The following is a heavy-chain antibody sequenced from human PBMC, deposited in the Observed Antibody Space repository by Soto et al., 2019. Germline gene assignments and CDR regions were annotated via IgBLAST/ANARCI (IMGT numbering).Heavy chain of an antibody. D-gene: IGHD2-15*01. V-gene: IGHV3-48*03. CDR1: GFTFSSYE. J-gene: IGHJ4*02. CDR3: ARGGYCSGGSCYFDY. Sequence: GGSLRLSCAASGFTFSSYEMNWVRQAPGKGLEWVSYISSSGSTIYYADSVKGRFTISRDTAKNALDLQMNSLRAEDTAGYCGARGGYCSGGSCYFDYWGQGTLVTVSS. CDR2: ISSSGSTI.